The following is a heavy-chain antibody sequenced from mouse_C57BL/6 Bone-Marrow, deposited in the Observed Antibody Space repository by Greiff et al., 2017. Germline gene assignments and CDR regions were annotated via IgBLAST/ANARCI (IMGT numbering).Heavy chain of an antibody. CDR2: ISRGRSTI. J-gene: IGHJ4*01. D-gene: IGHD2-3*01. V-gene: IGHV5-17*01. CDR1: GFTFSDYG. CDR3: ARPGLLPYAMDY. Sequence: DVKLVESGGGLVKPGGSLKLSCAASGFTFSDYGMHWVRQAPEKGLEWVAYISRGRSTIYYADTVKGQSTISRDNAKNTPYLQMTSLMSEDTAMYYCARPGLLPYAMDYWGQGTSVTVTS.